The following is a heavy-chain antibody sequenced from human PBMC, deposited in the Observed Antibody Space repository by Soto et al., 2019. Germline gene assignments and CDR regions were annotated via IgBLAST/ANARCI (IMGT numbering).Heavy chain of an antibody. CDR1: GFTFSSYG. CDR2: IWYDGSNK. J-gene: IGHJ4*02. Sequence: SGGSLRLSCAASGFTFSSYGMHWVRQAPGKGLEWVAVIWYDGSNKYYADSVKGRFTISRDNSKNTLYLQMNSLRAEDTAVYYCARDRTSRRLELFYWGQGTLVTVSS. V-gene: IGHV3-33*01. D-gene: IGHD1-7*01. CDR3: ARDRTSRRLELFY.